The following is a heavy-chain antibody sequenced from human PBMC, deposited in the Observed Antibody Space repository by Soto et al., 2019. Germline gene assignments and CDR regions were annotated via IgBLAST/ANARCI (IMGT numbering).Heavy chain of an antibody. D-gene: IGHD2-15*01. CDR1: GFTFSSYG. Sequence: PGGSLRLSCAASGFTFSSYGMHWVRQAPGKGLEWVAVISYDGSNKYYADSVKGRFTISRDNSKNTLYLQMNSLRAEDTAVYYCATATTPLYYFDYWGQGTLVTVSS. CDR2: ISYDGSNK. V-gene: IGHV3-30*03. J-gene: IGHJ4*02. CDR3: ATATTPLYYFDY.